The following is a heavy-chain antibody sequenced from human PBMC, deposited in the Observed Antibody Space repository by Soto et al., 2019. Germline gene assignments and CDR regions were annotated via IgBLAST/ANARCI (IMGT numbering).Heavy chain of an antibody. J-gene: IGHJ4*02. CDR3: ARGYYGIFDY. D-gene: IGHD3-10*01. V-gene: IGHV4-59*01. Sequence: PSETLSLTCTVSGCSISSYYWSWIRQPPGKGLEWIGYIYYSGSTNYNPSLKSRVTISVDTSKNQFSLKLSSVTAADTAVYYCARGYYGIFDYWGQGTLVTVSS. CDR2: IYYSGST. CDR1: GCSISSYY.